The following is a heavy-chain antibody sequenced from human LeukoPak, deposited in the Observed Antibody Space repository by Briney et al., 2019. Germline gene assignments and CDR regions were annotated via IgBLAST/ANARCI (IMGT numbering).Heavy chain of an antibody. J-gene: IGHJ6*02. CDR3: ASSTYNYDYALDV. D-gene: IGHD5-24*01. CDR1: GFIFSTYR. CDR2: INDSGRRT. Sequence: GGSLRLSCAGSGFIFSTYRMSWVRQAPGKGLEWVSLINDSGRRTYYADSVKGRFTVSRDNSKYTLYLRMNSLRVEDTAVYYCASSTYNYDYALDVWGQGTTVTVSS. V-gene: IGHV3-23*01.